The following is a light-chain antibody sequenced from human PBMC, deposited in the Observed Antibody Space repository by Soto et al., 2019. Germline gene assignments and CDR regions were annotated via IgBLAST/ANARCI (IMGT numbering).Light chain of an antibody. CDR1: QSVSSSY. V-gene: IGKV3-20*01. Sequence: EIVLTQSPGTLSLSPGERATLSCRASQSVSSSYLAWYQHKPGQAPRLLIYGASSRATGIPDRFTGSGSGTDFTLTISRLEPEDFAEYYCQQYGSSPLGQGTKAEIK. CDR3: QQYGSSP. CDR2: GAS. J-gene: IGKJ1*01.